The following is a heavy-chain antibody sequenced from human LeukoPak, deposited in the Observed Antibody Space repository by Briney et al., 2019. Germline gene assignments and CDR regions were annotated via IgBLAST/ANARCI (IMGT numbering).Heavy chain of an antibody. Sequence: GGSLRLSCAASGFTLSNYWTHWVRQAPGKGLVWVSRISTDGSSTNYADSVRGRFTISRDNAKNTVYVQMNSLRAEDTAVYYCARDSYYYDSSGYSDAFDIWGQGTMVTVSS. D-gene: IGHD3-22*01. CDR1: GFTLSNYW. CDR3: ARDSYYYDSSGYSDAFDI. CDR2: ISTDGSST. J-gene: IGHJ3*02. V-gene: IGHV3-74*01.